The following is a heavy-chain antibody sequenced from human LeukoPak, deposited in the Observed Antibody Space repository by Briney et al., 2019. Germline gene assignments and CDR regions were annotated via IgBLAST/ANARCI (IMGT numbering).Heavy chain of an antibody. CDR2: IYYSGST. D-gene: IGHD2-2*01. Sequence: NPSEILSLTCTVSGGSISSSSYYWGWIRQPPGKGLEWIASIYYSGSTYYNPSLKSRVTMSVDTSKNQFSLKLSSVTAADTAVYYCARDTYCSSTSCHANWFDPWGQGTLVTVSS. J-gene: IGHJ5*02. CDR1: GGSISSSSYY. V-gene: IGHV4-39*07. CDR3: ARDTYCSSTSCHANWFDP.